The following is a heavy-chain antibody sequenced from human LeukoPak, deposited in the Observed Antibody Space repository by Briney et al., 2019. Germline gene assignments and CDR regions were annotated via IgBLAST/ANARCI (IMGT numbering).Heavy chain of an antibody. Sequence: PGGSLRLSCSGSGFTLSSYAMHWVRQAPGKGLEFVSAISTNGDDTYYAGSVKGRFTISRDNSKNTVFFQMSNLRLDDTAVYHCMTRARGPPVYWGQGTLVTVSS. J-gene: IGHJ4*02. V-gene: IGHV3-64D*06. CDR1: GFTLSSYA. CDR3: MTRARGPPVY. D-gene: IGHD3-10*01. CDR2: ISTNGDDT.